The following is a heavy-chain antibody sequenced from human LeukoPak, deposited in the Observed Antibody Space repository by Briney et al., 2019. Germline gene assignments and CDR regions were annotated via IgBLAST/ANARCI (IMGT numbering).Heavy chain of an antibody. Sequence: SETLSLTCTVSGGSISTYYWTWIRQPPGKGLEWIGYIYYSGSTSYNPSLKSRVTISIDTSNNQFSLKLSSVTAADTAVYFCARRWGSSGRFDYWGQGTLVTVSS. CDR3: ARRWGSSGRFDY. V-gene: IGHV4-59*01. D-gene: IGHD3-22*01. CDR1: GGSISTYY. J-gene: IGHJ4*02. CDR2: IYYSGST.